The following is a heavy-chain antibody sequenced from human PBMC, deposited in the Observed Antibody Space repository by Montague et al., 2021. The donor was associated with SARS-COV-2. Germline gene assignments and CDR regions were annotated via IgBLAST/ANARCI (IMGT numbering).Heavy chain of an antibody. CDR2: VYHTGST. CDR3: VREKYYFDDGGSK. CDR1: GVSISSGSYY. Sequence: SETLSLTCSVSGVSISSGSYYWSWVRQSPGKGLEWIGYVYHTGSTNYNPSLKSRVTLSIDTSKNQFSLNLTSVTAADTAVYYCVREKYYFDDGGSKWGQGTLVTV. V-gene: IGHV4-61*01. D-gene: IGHD3-22*01. J-gene: IGHJ4*02.